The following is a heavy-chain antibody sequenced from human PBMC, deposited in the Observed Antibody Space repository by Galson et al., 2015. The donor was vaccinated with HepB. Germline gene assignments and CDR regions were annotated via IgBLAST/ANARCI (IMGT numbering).Heavy chain of an antibody. CDR1: GFTFSNYA. D-gene: IGHD2-15*01. V-gene: IGHV3-23*01. CDR2: ISDSGGFT. J-gene: IGHJ6*03. Sequence: SLRLSCAASGFTFSNYAMTWVRQAPGKGLEWVSGISDSGGFTSYVDSVKGRFTISRDNSKNMLYLQMDSLGADDAAVYYCAKAARSANYYCNTDVWGNGTTVTVSS. CDR3: AKAARSANYYCNTDV.